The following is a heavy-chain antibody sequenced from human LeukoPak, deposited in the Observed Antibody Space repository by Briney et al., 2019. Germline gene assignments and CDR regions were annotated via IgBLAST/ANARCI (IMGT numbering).Heavy chain of an antibody. J-gene: IGHJ4*02. CDR3: AKWGDYDVLTGYYVPDY. D-gene: IGHD3-9*01. CDR2: ILGSGGSA. Sequence: GGSLRLSCAASGFTFSNYAMSWVRQAPGKGLEWVSAILGSGGSAYYADSVKGRFTVSRDNSKSTLYLQMNSLRAEDTALYYCAKWGDYDVLTGYYVPDYWGQGTLVAVSS. CDR1: GFTFSNYA. V-gene: IGHV3-23*01.